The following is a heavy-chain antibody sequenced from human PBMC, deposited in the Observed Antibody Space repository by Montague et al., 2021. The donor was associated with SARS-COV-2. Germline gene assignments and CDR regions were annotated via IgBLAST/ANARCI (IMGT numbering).Heavy chain of an antibody. CDR1: GFSFSNYG. CDR3: ARDENYGMDF. V-gene: IGHV3-23*01. J-gene: IGHJ6*02. CDR2: INARGEGT. Sequence: SLRLSCAASGFSFSNYGMHWVRQPPGKGLEWVSHINARGEGTNYADPVKGRFTISRDNSKNTLYLQMNSLRGEDTAVYYCARDENYGMDFWGQGTTVIVSS.